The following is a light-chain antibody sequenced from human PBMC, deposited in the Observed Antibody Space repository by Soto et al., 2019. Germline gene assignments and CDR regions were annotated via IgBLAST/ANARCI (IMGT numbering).Light chain of an antibody. CDR1: QSVSGSY. CDR3: QQYGSSLYT. V-gene: IGKV3-20*01. CDR2: GAS. Sequence: EIVLTQAPGTLSLSPGERATLSCRASQSVSGSYLAWYQLKPGQAPRLLIYGASSRATGIPDRFSGSGSGTDFTLTISRLEPEDFAVYYCQQYGSSLYTFGQGTKLEIK. J-gene: IGKJ2*01.